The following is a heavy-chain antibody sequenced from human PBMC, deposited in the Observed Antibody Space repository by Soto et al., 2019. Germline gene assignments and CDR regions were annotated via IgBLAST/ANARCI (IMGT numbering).Heavy chain of an antibody. CDR1: GGTFSSYA. CDR3: ARGGSKVGATNYYYGMDV. J-gene: IGHJ6*02. CDR2: IIPIFGTA. Sequence: QVQLVQSGAEVKKPGSSVKVSCKASGGTFSSYAISWVRQAPGQGLEWMGGIIPIFGTANYAQKFQGRVTITADESTSTAYMELSSLRSEDTAVYYCARGGSKVGATNYYYGMDVWGQGTTVTVSS. V-gene: IGHV1-69*12. D-gene: IGHD1-26*01.